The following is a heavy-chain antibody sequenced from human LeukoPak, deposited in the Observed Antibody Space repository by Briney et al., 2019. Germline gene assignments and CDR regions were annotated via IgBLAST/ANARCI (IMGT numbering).Heavy chain of an antibody. CDR2: INHSGST. J-gene: IGHJ4*02. CDR3: ARVGRADDYGSYYFDY. CDR1: GGSFSGYY. V-gene: IGHV4-34*01. D-gene: IGHD4-17*01. Sequence: SETLSLTCAVHGGSFSGYYWSWIRQPPGKGLEWIGEINHSGSTNYNPSLKSRVTISVDTSKNQFSLKLSSVTAADTAVYYCARVGRADDYGSYYFDYWGQGTLVTVSS.